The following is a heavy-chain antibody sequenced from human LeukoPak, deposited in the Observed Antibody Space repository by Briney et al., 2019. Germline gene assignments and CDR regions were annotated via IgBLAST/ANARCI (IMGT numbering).Heavy chain of an antibody. D-gene: IGHD6-19*01. CDR2: IFYSGST. Sequence: SETLSLTCTVSGGSISSSSYYWGWVRQPPGKALEWIGNIFYSGSTYYSPSLKSRVTISVDTSKNQFSLKLSSVTAADTAVYYCARILAVAGSNTEDYWGQGTLVTVSS. CDR3: ARILAVAGSNTEDY. V-gene: IGHV4-39*07. J-gene: IGHJ4*02. CDR1: GGSISSSSYY.